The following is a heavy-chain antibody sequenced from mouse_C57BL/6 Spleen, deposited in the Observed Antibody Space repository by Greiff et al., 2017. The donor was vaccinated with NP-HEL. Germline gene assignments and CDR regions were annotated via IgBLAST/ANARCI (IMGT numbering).Heavy chain of an antibody. V-gene: IGHV1-80*01. D-gene: IGHD2-4*01. Sequence: QVQLQQSGAELVKPGASVKISCKASGYAFSSYWMNWVKQRPGKGLEWIGQIYPGDGDTNYNGKFKGKATLTADKSSSTAYMQLSSLTSEDSAVYFCARRGDYDEYFDVWGTGTTVTVSS. J-gene: IGHJ1*03. CDR3: ARRGDYDEYFDV. CDR1: GYAFSSYW. CDR2: IYPGDGDT.